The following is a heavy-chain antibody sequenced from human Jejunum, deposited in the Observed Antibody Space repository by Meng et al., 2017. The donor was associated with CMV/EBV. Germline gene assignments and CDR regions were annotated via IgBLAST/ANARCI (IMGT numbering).Heavy chain of an antibody. D-gene: IGHD3-3*01. CDR2: IEQEGSEE. J-gene: IGHJ6*02. Sequence: RQAPRKGLGWVANIEQEGSEENYVDTVKDRFGISRDNAKNSLYLQMNSLRAEDTAVYYCARGTYDFWSGYHNFWRGYLPYGMDVWGQGTTVTVSS. CDR3: ARGTYDFWSGYHNFWRGYLPYGMDV. V-gene: IGHV3-7*01.